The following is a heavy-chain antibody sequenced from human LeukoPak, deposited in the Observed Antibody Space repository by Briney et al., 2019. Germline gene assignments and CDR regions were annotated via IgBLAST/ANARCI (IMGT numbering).Heavy chain of an antibody. Sequence: GGSLRLSCAASGFTFSHAWMTWVRQAPGKGLEWVGRIKIKIDGGTTVYAAPVKGRFTISRDDSKNTMYLQMNSLKTEDTAVYYCARKGELERRRSWDCWGQGTLVTVSS. CDR1: GFTFSHAW. V-gene: IGHV3-15*01. J-gene: IGHJ4*02. CDR3: ARKGELERRRSWDC. D-gene: IGHD1-1*01. CDR2: IKIKIDGGTT.